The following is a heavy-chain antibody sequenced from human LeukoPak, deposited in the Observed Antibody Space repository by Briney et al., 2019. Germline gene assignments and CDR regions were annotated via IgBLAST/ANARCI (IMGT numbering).Heavy chain of an antibody. V-gene: IGHV4-59*03. J-gene: IGHJ4*02. CDR2: IHYSGVT. CDR1: GGSISGHY. D-gene: IGHD3-10*01. CDR3: ARTTAHGSGDY. Sequence: SETPSLTCTVSGGSISGHYWSWIRQPPAKELEWIAYIHYSGVTTYNPSLKSRVTISVDTSENQFSLKLSPVTAADTAVYYCARTTAHGSGDYWGQGTRVTVSS.